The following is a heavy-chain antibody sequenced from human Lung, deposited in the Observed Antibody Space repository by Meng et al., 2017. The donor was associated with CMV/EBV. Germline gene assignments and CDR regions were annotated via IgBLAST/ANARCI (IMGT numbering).Heavy chain of an antibody. Sequence: SQXXXLTXAISGDRVPNNSAAWNWIRQSPSRGLEWLGRTYYRSKWSNDYAVSLKSRITINPDTSKNQFSLQLNSMTPDHTSVYYCARSPCAWYFDLWGRGTLVTVSS. CDR2: TYYRSKWSN. J-gene: IGHJ2*01. CDR1: GDRVPNNSAA. V-gene: IGHV6-1*01. CDR3: ARSPCAWYFDL.